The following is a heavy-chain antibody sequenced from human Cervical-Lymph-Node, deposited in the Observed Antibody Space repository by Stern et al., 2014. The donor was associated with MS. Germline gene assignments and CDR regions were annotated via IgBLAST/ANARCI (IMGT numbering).Heavy chain of an antibody. CDR1: GYTFTNYY. J-gene: IGHJ4*02. CDR2: INPSGDST. CDR3: ARLRGYNVLTGYLDY. D-gene: IGHD3-9*01. Sequence: VQLVQSGAEVKKPGASGKISCKASGYTFTNYYMHWVRQAPGQGLEWMGIINPSGDSTSYAQKFEGRVTMTRDTSTSTVNMELSSLTSGDTAVYYCARLRGYNVLTGYLDYWGQGTLVTVSS. V-gene: IGHV1-46*01.